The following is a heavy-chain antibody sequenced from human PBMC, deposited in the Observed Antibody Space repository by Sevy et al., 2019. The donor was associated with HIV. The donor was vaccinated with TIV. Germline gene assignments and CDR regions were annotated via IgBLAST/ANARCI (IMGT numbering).Heavy chain of an antibody. CDR1: GYTFTGYY. CDR2: INPNSGGT. CDR3: ARGYCSSTSCYWFYYYGMDV. J-gene: IGHJ6*02. Sequence: ASVKVSCKASGYTFTGYYMHWVRQAPGQGLEWMGWINPNSGGTNYAQKFQGRVTMTRDTSISTAYMVLSRLRSDDTAVYYCARGYCSSTSCYWFYYYGMDVWGQGTTVTVSS. V-gene: IGHV1-2*02. D-gene: IGHD2-2*01.